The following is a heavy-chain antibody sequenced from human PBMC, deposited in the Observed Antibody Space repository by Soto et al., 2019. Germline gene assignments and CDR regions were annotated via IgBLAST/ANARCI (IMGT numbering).Heavy chain of an antibody. D-gene: IGHD3-9*01. Sequence: QVLLQESGPGLVKASETLSLACTVSGDSVSSDIYYWDWIRQPPGRGLEWIGTIYYSGSTNYNPSLESRVTISIDTSKNQFSLELTSVTAADMAFYYCAGRGTGIGTHYYGLDVWGQGTAVTVSS. CDR2: IYYSGST. J-gene: IGHJ6*02. V-gene: IGHV4-39*01. CDR1: GDSVSSDIYY. CDR3: AGRGTGIGTHYYGLDV.